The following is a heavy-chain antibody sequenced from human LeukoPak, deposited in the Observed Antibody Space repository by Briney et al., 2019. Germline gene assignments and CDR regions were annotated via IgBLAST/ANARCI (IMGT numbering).Heavy chain of an antibody. Sequence: GSLRLSCAASGFTFSSYGMHWVRQAPGKGLEWVAVISYDGSNKYYADSVKGRFTISRDNSKNTLYLQMNSLRAEDTAVYYCAKDRMYYYDSSGYYYYYYGMDVWGQGTTVTVSS. CDR3: AKDRMYYYDSSGYYYYYYGMDV. CDR1: GFTFSSYG. J-gene: IGHJ6*02. V-gene: IGHV3-30*18. CDR2: ISYDGSNK. D-gene: IGHD3-22*01.